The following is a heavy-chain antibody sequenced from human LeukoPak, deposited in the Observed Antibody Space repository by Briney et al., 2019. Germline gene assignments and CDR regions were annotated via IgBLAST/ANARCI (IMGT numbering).Heavy chain of an antibody. Sequence: GGSLRLSCAASGFTFSSYAMSWVRQAPGKGLEWVSAISCSGGSTYYADSVKGRFTISRDNSKNTLYLQMNSLRAEDTAVYYCAKDRNRWGLTPPFDYWGQGTLVTVSS. J-gene: IGHJ4*02. CDR1: GFTFSSYA. CDR2: ISCSGGST. V-gene: IGHV3-23*01. CDR3: AKDRNRWGLTPPFDY. D-gene: IGHD1-14*01.